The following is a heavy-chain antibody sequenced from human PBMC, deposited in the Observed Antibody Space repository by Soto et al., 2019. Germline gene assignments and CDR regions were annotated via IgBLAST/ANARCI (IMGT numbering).Heavy chain of an antibody. CDR2: IVPSLDTT. CDR1: GGTFSSSG. Sequence: GASVKVSCKASGGTFSSSGFSWVRQAPGQGLEWMGMIVPSLDTTNYAQKFQARVTITADEVTSTAYMELRSLRAEDTAVYYCARDLSIFGVDPRYYYGMDVWGQGTTVTVSS. V-gene: IGHV1-69*11. D-gene: IGHD3-3*01. CDR3: ARDLSIFGVDPRYYYGMDV. J-gene: IGHJ6*02.